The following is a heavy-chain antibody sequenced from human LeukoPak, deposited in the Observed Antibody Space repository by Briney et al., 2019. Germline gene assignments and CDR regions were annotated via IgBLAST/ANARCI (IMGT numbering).Heavy chain of an antibody. D-gene: IGHD6-19*01. J-gene: IGHJ4*02. V-gene: IGHV3-23*05. CDR1: EFIFSDYA. CDR2: IDKTTYPA. Sequence: GGSLRLSCAASEFIFSDYAMGWVRQAPGKGLEWVSTIDKTTYPAFYADSVKGRFTISRDNSKNTLYLQMNSLRTEDTAVYFCAKFEGATIPGWFNDYWGQGILVTVSS. CDR3: AKFEGATIPGWFNDY.